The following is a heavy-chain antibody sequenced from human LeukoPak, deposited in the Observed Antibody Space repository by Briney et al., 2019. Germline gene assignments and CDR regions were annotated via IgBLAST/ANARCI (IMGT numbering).Heavy chain of an antibody. CDR1: GYTFTSYA. Sequence: ASVKVSCKASGYTFTSYAMHWVRQAPGQRLEWMGWINAGNGNTKYSQKFQGRVTITRDTSASTAYMELSSLRSEDTAVYYCASDYGSIPAGDAFDIWGQGTMVTVSS. J-gene: IGHJ3*02. CDR2: INAGNGNT. V-gene: IGHV1-3*01. D-gene: IGHD3-10*01. CDR3: ASDYGSIPAGDAFDI.